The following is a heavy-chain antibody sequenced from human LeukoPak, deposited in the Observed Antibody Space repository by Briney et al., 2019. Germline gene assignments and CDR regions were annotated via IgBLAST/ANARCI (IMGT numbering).Heavy chain of an antibody. CDR3: ARDRTTVTLFGY. CDR1: GFTFTSVW. Sequence: GGSLRLSCAASGFTFTSVWMHWFRQVPGRGLVWISRISTDGAITGYADSVKGRFTISRDNAKNTLYLQMNSLRAEDTAVYYCARDRTTVTLFGYWGQGALVTVSS. D-gene: IGHD4-17*01. J-gene: IGHJ4*02. CDR2: ISTDGAIT. V-gene: IGHV3-74*01.